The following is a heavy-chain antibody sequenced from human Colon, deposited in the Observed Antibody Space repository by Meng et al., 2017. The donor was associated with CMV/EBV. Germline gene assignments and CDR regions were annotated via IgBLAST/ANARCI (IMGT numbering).Heavy chain of an antibody. Sequence: LSCAASGFNFSSSGMHWVRQTAGKGLEWVAVISYDGSEKHYVDSVKGRFTISRDNSKNMLYLQVSSLRVEDTAVYYCAKDGAGNLQYWGQGILVTVSS. D-gene: IGHD5-24*01. CDR3: AKDGAGNLQY. J-gene: IGHJ4*02. V-gene: IGHV3-30*18. CDR2: ISYDGSEK. CDR1: GFNFSSSG.